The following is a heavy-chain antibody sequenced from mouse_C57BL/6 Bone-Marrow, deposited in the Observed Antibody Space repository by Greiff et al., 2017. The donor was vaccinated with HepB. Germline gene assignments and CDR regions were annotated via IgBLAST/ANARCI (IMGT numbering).Heavy chain of an antibody. D-gene: IGHD2-5*01. Sequence: LQQSGPVLVKPGASVKMSCKASGYTFTDSYMNWVKQSHGKSLEWIGVINPYNGGTSYNQKFKGKATLTVDKSSSTAYMELNSLTSEDSAVYYCASIVTTGYAMDYWGQGTSVTVSS. J-gene: IGHJ4*01. CDR3: ASIVTTGYAMDY. CDR1: GYTFTDSY. CDR2: INPYNGGT. V-gene: IGHV1-19*01.